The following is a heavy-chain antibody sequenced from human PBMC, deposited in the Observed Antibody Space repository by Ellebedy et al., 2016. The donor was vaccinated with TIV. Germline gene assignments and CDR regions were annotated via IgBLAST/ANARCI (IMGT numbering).Heavy chain of an antibody. Sequence: MPSETLSLTCTVSGDSISGYYWSWIRQPPGKGLEWIGYFYSSGRGEYNPSLKSRVTMSVDTSRGQFSLRLNSVTAADTAVYYCARSGGWYTPYDYWGQGTLVTVSS. D-gene: IGHD6-19*01. CDR1: GDSISGYY. V-gene: IGHV4-59*01. J-gene: IGHJ4*02. CDR3: ARSGGWYTPYDY. CDR2: FYSSGRG.